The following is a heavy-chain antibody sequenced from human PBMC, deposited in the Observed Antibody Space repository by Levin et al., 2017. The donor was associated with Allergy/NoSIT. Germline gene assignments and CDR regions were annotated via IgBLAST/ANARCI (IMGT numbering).Heavy chain of an antibody. J-gene: IGHJ6*02. CDR3: ARDYAPYSSSWYEYYYGMDV. D-gene: IGHD6-13*01. V-gene: IGHV3-30*04. CDR1: GFTFSSYA. Sequence: PGGSLRLSCAASGFTFSSYAMHWVRQAPGKGLEWVAVISYDGSNKYYADSVKGRFTISRDNSKNTLYLQMNSLRAEDTAVYYCARDYAPYSSSWYEYYYGMDVWGQGTTVTVSS. CDR2: ISYDGSNK.